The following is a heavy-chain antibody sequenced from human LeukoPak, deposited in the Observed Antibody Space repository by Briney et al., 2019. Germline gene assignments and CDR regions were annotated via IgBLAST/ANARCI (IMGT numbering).Heavy chain of an antibody. Sequence: GGSLRLSCAASGFTFSSYSMNWVRQAPGKGLEWVSSISSSSSYIYYADSVKGRFTISRDNAKNSLYLQMNSLRAEDTAVYYCARGWEVTIPTDYWGQGTLVTVSS. J-gene: IGHJ4*02. V-gene: IGHV3-21*01. CDR2: ISSSSSYI. D-gene: IGHD4-17*01. CDR3: ARGWEVTIPTDY. CDR1: GFTFSSYS.